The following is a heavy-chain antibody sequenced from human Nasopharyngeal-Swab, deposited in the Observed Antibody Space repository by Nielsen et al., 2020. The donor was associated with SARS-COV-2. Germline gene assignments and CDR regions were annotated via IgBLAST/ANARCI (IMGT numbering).Heavy chain of an antibody. D-gene: IGHD5-12*01. CDR1: GFTFSSYA. V-gene: IGHV3-21*04. CDR3: ARSSHQSEGYAFDY. CDR2: ISSSGSTI. Sequence: GGSLRLSCAASGFTFSSYAMSWVRQAPGKGLEWVSAISSSGSTIYYADSVKGRFTISRDNAKNSLYLQMNSLRAEDTAVYYCARSSHQSEGYAFDYWGQGTLVTVSS. J-gene: IGHJ4*02.